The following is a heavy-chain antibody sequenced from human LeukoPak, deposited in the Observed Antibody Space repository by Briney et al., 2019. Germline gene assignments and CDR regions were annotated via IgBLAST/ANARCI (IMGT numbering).Heavy chain of an antibody. Sequence: PGRSLRLSCAASGFTFSSYGMHWVRQAPGKGLEWVAVISYDGSNKYYADSVKGRFTISRDNSKNTLYLQMNSLRAEDTAVYYCARYLRGMDYYDSSGYDDYWGQGTLVTVSS. CDR1: GFTFSSYG. V-gene: IGHV3-30*03. CDR2: ISYDGSNK. J-gene: IGHJ4*02. CDR3: ARYLRGMDYYDSSGYDDY. D-gene: IGHD3-22*01.